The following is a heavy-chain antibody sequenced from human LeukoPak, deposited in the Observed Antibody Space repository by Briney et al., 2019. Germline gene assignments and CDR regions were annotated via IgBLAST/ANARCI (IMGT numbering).Heavy chain of an antibody. J-gene: IGHJ4*02. Sequence: SETLSFTCTVSGGSISSSSYYWGWIRQPPGKGLEWIGSIYYSGSTYYNPSLKSRVTISVDTSKNQFSLKLSSVTAADTAVYYCARQGYCSGGSCSAPELDYWGQGTLVTVSS. CDR3: ARQGYCSGGSCSAPELDY. V-gene: IGHV4-39*01. CDR1: GGSISSSSYY. D-gene: IGHD2-15*01. CDR2: IYYSGST.